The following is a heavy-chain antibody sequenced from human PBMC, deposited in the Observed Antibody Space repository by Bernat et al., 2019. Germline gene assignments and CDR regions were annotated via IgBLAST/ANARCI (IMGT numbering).Heavy chain of an antibody. J-gene: IGHJ3*02. CDR1: GGSISTYY. Sequence: QVQLQESGPGLMKPSETLSLTCTVSGGSISTYYWTWIRQPPGKGLEWIGYIDYSGSTNNNPSLKSRVTTSVDTSKNQFSLKLSSVTAADTAVYYCARVGFPGAFDIWGQGTMVTVSS. V-gene: IGHV4-59*01. CDR3: ARVGFPGAFDI. CDR2: IDYSGST.